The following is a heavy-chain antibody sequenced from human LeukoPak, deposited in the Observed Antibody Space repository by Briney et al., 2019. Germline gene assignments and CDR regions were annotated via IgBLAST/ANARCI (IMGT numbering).Heavy chain of an antibody. CDR2: INHSGST. CDR3: ARGFSRGWPYYYGMDV. CDR1: GGSFSGYY. V-gene: IGHV4-34*01. D-gene: IGHD6-19*01. J-gene: IGHJ6*02. Sequence: PSETLSLTCAVYGGSFSGYYWSWIRQPPGKGLEWIGEINHSGSTNYNPSLKIRVTISVDTSKNQFSLKLSSVTAADTAVYYCARGFSRGWPYYYGMDVWGQGTTVTVSS.